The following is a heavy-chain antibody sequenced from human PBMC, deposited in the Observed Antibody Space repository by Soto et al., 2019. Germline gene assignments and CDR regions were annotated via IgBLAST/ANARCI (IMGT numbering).Heavy chain of an antibody. D-gene: IGHD3-3*02. CDR3: ARHSLALRKNNWFDP. V-gene: IGHV4-39*01. Sequence: SETLSLTCTVSGDSIISSDFYWGWVRQPPGKGLEWIGSIFYLGSSYYNPSLKSRVTMSVDTSKNQFSLRLRSVTAADTALYFCARHSLALRKNNWFDPWGQGTLVTVSS. J-gene: IGHJ5*02. CDR2: IFYLGSS. CDR1: GDSIISSDFY.